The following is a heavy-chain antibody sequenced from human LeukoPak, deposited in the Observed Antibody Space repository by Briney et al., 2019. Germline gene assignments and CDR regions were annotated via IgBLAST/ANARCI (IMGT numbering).Heavy chain of an antibody. V-gene: IGHV3-66*01. CDR3: ARDGCGSMVRGGLYYYYGMDV. D-gene: IGHD3-10*01. CDR1: GFTVSTNY. CDR2: IYSGGST. Sequence: GGSLRLSCAASGFTVSTNYMSWVRQAPGKGLEWVSVIYSGGSTYYADSVKGRFTISRDNSKNTLYLQMNSLTVEDTAVYYCARDGCGSMVRGGLYYYYGMDVWGQGTTVTVSS. J-gene: IGHJ6*02.